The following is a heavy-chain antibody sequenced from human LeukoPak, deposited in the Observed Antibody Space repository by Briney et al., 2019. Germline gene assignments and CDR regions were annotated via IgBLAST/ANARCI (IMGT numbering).Heavy chain of an antibody. CDR3: ARGVPAAIRAFDI. CDR1: GFTFSSYG. Sequence: PGGSLRLSCAASGFTFSSYGMHWVRQAPGKGLEWVAYIRYDGSNKYYADSVKGRFTISRDNAKNSLYLQMNSLRAEDTAVYYCARGVPAAIRAFDIWGQGTMVTVSS. J-gene: IGHJ3*02. D-gene: IGHD2-2*01. V-gene: IGHV3-30*02. CDR2: IRYDGSNK.